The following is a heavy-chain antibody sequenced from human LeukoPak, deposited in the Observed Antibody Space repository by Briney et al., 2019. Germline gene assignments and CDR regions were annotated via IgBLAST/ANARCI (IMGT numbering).Heavy chain of an antibody. D-gene: IGHD3-22*01. CDR1: GDSINRLDL. J-gene: IGHJ4*02. CDR2: MYLSGTT. V-gene: IGHV4-4*02. Sequence: SGTLSLTCTVSGDSINRLDLWSWVRQPPGKGLGWIGEMYLSGTTHSNPSVKSRVTISIDKSKNQFFLNLSSVTAADTAVYYCAGLVGRYSSGLYYYYFDYWGQGTLVTVSS. CDR3: AGLVGRYSSGLYYYYFDY.